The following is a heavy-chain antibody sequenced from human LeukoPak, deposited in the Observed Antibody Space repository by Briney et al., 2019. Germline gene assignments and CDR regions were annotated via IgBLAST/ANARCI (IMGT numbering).Heavy chain of an antibody. CDR2: IRYDGSNK. D-gene: IGHD3-10*01. CDR3: AKDRGKLGAFDI. CDR1: GFTVSSNY. Sequence: GGSLRLSCAASGFTVSSNYMSWVRQAPGKGLEWVAFIRYDGSNKYYADSVKGRFTISRDNSKNTLYLQMNSLRAEDTAVYYCAKDRGKLGAFDIWGQGTMVTVSS. V-gene: IGHV3-30*02. J-gene: IGHJ3*02.